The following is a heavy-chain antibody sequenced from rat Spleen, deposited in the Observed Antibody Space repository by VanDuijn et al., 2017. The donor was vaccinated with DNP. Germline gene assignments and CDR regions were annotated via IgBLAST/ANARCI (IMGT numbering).Heavy chain of an antibody. CDR1: GFSLTDYN. CDR2: ISSGGST. CDR3: TRDWIRGPFAY. D-gene: IGHD4-3*01. Sequence: QVQLKESGPGLVQPSQTLSLTCTVSGFSLTDYNVHWVRQPPGKGLEWIAGISSGGSTFYNSVFKSRLSISRDTSKSQVFLKMNSLQTEDTAVYFCTRDWIRGPFAYWGQGTLVTVSS. V-gene: IGHV2-6*01. J-gene: IGHJ3*01.